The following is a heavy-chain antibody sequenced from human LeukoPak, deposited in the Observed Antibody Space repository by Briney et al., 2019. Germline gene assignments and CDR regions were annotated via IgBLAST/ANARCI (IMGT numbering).Heavy chain of an antibody. D-gene: IGHD2-15*01. CDR2: ISWDGGST. CDR1: GFTFDDYT. V-gene: IGHV3-43*01. Sequence: GGSLRLSCAASGFTFDDYTMHWVRQAPGKGLEWVSLISWDGGSTYYADSVKGRFTISRDNSKNSLYLQMHSLRTEDTALYYCAKDKRSGMTFDYWGQGTLVTVSS. J-gene: IGHJ4*02. CDR3: AKDKRSGMTFDY.